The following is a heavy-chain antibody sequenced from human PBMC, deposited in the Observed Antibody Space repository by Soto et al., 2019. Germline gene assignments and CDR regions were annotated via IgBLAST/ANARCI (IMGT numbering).Heavy chain of an antibody. CDR1: GFTFSSYS. J-gene: IGHJ4*02. Sequence: EVQLVESGGGLVQPGGSLRLSCAASGFTFSSYSMNWVRQAPGKGLEWVSYISSSSSTIYYADSVKGRFTISRDNAKNSLYLQKNSLRDEDTAVYYCARDLSGSYSHGYWGQGTLVTVSS. CDR2: ISSSSSTI. CDR3: ARDLSGSYSHGY. D-gene: IGHD1-26*01. V-gene: IGHV3-48*02.